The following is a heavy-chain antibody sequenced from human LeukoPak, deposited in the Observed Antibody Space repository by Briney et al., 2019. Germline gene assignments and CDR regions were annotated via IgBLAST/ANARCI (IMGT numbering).Heavy chain of an antibody. CDR1: GYTFTSYG. CDR2: ISAYNGNT. D-gene: IGHD2-15*01. V-gene: IGHV1-18*01. CDR3: ARADCSGGSCYKSAMWY. J-gene: IGHJ4*02. Sequence: GASVKVSCKASGYTFTSYGISWVRQAPGQGLEWMGWISAYNGNTNYAQKLQGRVTMTTDTSTSTAYMELSRLRSDDTAVYYCARADCSGGSCYKSAMWYWGQGTLVTVSS.